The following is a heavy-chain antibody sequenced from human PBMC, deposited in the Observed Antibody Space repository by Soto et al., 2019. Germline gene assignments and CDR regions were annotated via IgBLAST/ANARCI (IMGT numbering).Heavy chain of an antibody. Sequence: GASVKVSCKVSGYTLTELSMHWVRQAPGKGLEWMGSFDPEDGETIYAQKFQGRVTMTRDTSTSTVYMELSSLRSEDTAVYYCARDPRYSSPDDYWGQGTLVTVSS. CDR1: GYTLTELS. CDR3: ARDPRYSSPDDY. J-gene: IGHJ4*02. CDR2: FDPEDGET. V-gene: IGHV1-24*01. D-gene: IGHD6-13*01.